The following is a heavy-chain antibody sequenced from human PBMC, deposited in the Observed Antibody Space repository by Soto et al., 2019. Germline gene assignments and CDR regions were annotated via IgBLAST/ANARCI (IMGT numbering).Heavy chain of an antibody. Sequence: QVQLVESGGGVVQPGRSLRLSCAASGFTFSSYAMHWVRQAPGKGLEWVAVISYDGSNKYYADSVKGRFTISRDNSKNTLYLQMNSLRAEDTAVYYCARDYHAGIQLWNAFDIWGQGTMVTVSS. CDR1: GFTFSSYA. CDR2: ISYDGSNK. V-gene: IGHV3-30-3*01. CDR3: ARDYHAGIQLWNAFDI. J-gene: IGHJ3*02. D-gene: IGHD5-18*01.